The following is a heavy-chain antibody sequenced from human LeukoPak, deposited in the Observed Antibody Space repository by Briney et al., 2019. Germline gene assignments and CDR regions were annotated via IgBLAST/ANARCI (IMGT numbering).Heavy chain of an antibody. CDR2: ISPAGGTT. Sequence: PGGSLRLSCAVSGFTFSSEAMGWVRQLPGGGLEWVSTISPAGGTTYYAESMKGRFTISRDNSKNTLYLQMNSLRAEDTAVYYCAKYGPIPFDYWGQGTLVTVSS. D-gene: IGHD2-21*01. CDR1: GFTFSSEA. J-gene: IGHJ4*02. V-gene: IGHV3-23*01. CDR3: AKYGPIPFDY.